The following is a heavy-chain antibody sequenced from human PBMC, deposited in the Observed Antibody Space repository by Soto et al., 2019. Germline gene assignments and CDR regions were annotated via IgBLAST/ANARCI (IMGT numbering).Heavy chain of an antibody. J-gene: IGHJ4*01. CDR3: ARDVNPSY. CDR2: ISGSGSST. V-gene: IGHV3-23*01. Sequence: EVQVLDSGGGLVQPGGSLRLSCAASGFTFSTYAMTWVRQAPGKGLEWVSTISGSGSSTYYADSVNGRFTISRDNSKNTGFLQMNSLRAEDTAVYYCARDVNPSYWGHGTLVTVSS. CDR1: GFTFSTYA.